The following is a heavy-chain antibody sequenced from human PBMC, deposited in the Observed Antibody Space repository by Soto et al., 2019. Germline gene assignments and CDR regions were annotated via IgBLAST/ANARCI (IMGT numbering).Heavy chain of an antibody. J-gene: IGHJ5*02. D-gene: IGHD1-26*01. CDR3: AKGIWEQVTWFDP. CDR1: GFTFSSYA. Sequence: GVLRLSCAASGFTFSSYAMSWVRQAPGKGLEWVSVISGSGDSTYYADSVKGRFTISRDDSKNTLYLQMNSLRAEDTAVYYCAKGIWEQVTWFDPWGQGTLVTVSS. CDR2: ISGSGDST. V-gene: IGHV3-23*01.